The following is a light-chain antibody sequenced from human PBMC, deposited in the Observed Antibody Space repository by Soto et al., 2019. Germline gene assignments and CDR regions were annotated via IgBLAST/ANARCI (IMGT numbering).Light chain of an antibody. CDR1: QSVSSSY. CDR3: QQYGGSPPYT. CDR2: GAS. Sequence: EIELTQSPGTLSLSPGERATLSCRASQSVSSSYLAWYQQKPGQAPRLLIYGASSRATGVPARFSGSGSGTDFTLTISRLEPEDFAAYYCQQYGGSPPYTFGQGTKLEIK. J-gene: IGKJ2*01. V-gene: IGKV3-20*01.